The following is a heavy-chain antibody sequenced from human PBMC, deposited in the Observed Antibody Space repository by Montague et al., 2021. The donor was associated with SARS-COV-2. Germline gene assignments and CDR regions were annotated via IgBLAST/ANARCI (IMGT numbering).Heavy chain of an antibody. CDR2: IFGSAAGT. D-gene: IGHD6-19*01. J-gene: IGHJ2*01. Sequence: SLRLSCAASGFAFNNFAMTWVRQPPGKGLEWVSSIFGSAAGTYYADSVKGRFTISRVNSKNTLYLQMNSLRVEDTAKYYCAKQPGAGAVVYWYFDLWGRGTVVSVSS. CDR3: AKQPGAGAVVYWYFDL. V-gene: IGHV3-23*01. CDR1: GFAFNNFA.